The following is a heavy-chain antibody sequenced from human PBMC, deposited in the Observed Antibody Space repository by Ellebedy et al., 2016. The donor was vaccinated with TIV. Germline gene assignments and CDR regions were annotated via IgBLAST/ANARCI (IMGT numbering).Heavy chain of an antibody. CDR3: ARAHGLPMGKFDC. J-gene: IGHJ4*02. CDR1: GYTFTSYG. V-gene: IGHV1-18*04. Sequence: ASVKVSCKASGYTFTSYGISWVRQAPGQGLEWMGWISAYNGNTNYAQKLQGRVTITADESTSTAYMELSSLRSEDTAVYYCARAHGLPMGKFDCWGQGTLVTVSS. D-gene: IGHD3-10*01. CDR2: ISAYNGNT.